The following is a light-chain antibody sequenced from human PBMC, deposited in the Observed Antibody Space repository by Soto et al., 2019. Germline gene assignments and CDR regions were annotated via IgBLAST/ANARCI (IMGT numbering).Light chain of an antibody. Sequence: QSVLAQPASVSGSPGQSITISCTGTSSDVGSYNLVSWYQQHPGKAPKLMIYEGSKRPSGVSNRFSGSKSGSTASLTISGLQAEDEADYYYCSYAGSSTHYVFGTGTKVTVL. CDR2: EGS. J-gene: IGLJ1*01. CDR1: SSDVGSYNL. V-gene: IGLV2-23*01. CDR3: CSYAGSSTHYV.